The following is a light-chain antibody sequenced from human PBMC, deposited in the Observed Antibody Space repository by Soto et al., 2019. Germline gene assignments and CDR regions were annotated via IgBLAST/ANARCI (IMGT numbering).Light chain of an antibody. V-gene: IGKV1-5*01. CDR1: QSIDTW. Sequence: DIQMTQSPSTLSASVGDRVTITCRASQSIDTWLAWYQRKPGKAPKLLIFDASNLESGVPSRFSGSGSETEFTLTISSLQPDDFATYYCQQYNSYPRTFGQGTKVDIK. CDR3: QQYNSYPRT. CDR2: DAS. J-gene: IGKJ1*01.